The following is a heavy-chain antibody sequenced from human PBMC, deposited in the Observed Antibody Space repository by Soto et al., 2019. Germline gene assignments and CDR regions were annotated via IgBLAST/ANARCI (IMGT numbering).Heavy chain of an antibody. J-gene: IGHJ4*02. CDR1: GGSISSYY. V-gene: IGHV4-59*01. Sequence: QVQLQESGPGLVKPSETLSLTCTVSGGSISSYYWSWIRQPPGKGLEWIGYIYYSGSTNYNPSLKSRVAISVDTSKSQFSLKLSSVTAADTAVYYCARVLARTAADYWGQGTPVTVSS. D-gene: IGHD6-13*01. CDR3: ARVLARTAADY. CDR2: IYYSGST.